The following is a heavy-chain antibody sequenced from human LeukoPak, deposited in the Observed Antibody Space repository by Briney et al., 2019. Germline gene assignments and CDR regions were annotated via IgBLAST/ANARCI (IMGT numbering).Heavy chain of an antibody. CDR3: VRDKGGRSGAIYYDAFDV. Sequence: GGSLRLSCASSVFTFSTYWMIWVRQAPGKGLEWVANIDQGGSTKYYVDSLKGRFTISRDNAKNSLYLQMNSLRAEDTAVYYCVRDKGGRSGAIYYDAFDVWGQGTMVTVSS. CDR2: IDQGGSTK. CDR1: VFTFSTYW. V-gene: IGHV3-7*01. D-gene: IGHD1-26*01. J-gene: IGHJ3*01.